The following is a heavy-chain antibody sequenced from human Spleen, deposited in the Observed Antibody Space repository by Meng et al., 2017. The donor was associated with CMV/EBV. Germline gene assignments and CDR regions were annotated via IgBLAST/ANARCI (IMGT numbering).Heavy chain of an antibody. D-gene: IGHD5-18*01. V-gene: IGHV4-59*01. CDR1: GDSITTYY. CDR3: ARGPRGYSYEKDWFDP. Sequence: GSLRLSCTVSGDSITTYYGRWIRQPPGKGLQWIGYIYYNGGTNYNPSLKSRITISVDTSKNHFSLKLSSVTAADTAVYYCARGPRGYSYEKDWFDPWGQGTLVTVSS. J-gene: IGHJ5*02. CDR2: IYYNGGT.